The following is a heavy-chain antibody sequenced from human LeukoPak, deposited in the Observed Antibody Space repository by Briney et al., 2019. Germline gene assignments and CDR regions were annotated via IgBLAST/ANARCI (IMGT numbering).Heavy chain of an antibody. CDR2: SDSGGST. CDR1: GGPINSGNFH. Sequence: SQTLSLTCAVSGGPINSGNFHWSWVRRPVGKGLEWIGRSDSGGSTSLNPALMSRVSISLDTSRNQFSLHLRSRTAADTAVYYCARFRPGSRYQLTYYFESWGRGKLVTVSS. J-gene: IGHJ4*02. D-gene: IGHD3-9*01. V-gene: IGHV4-61*02. CDR3: ARFRPGSRYQLTYYFES.